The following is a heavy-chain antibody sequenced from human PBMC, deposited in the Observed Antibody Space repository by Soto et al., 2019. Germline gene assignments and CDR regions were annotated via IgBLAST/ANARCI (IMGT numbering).Heavy chain of an antibody. CDR3: ARVRRLVLHDAFDI. CDR1: GFTFSSYS. CDR2: ISSSSSYI. V-gene: IGHV3-21*01. D-gene: IGHD6-6*01. J-gene: IGHJ3*02. Sequence: GGSLRLSCAASGFTFSSYSMNWVRQAPGKGLEWVSSISSSSSYIYYADSVKGRFTISRDNAKNSLYLQMNSLRAEDTAVYYCARVRRLVLHDAFDIWGQGTMVTVSS.